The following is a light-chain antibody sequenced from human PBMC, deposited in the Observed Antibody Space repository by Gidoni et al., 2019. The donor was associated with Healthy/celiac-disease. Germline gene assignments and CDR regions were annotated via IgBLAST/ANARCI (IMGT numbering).Light chain of an antibody. V-gene: IGLV1-40*01. Sequence: LTQPPSVSGAPGQRVTISCTGSSSNIGAGYDVHWYQQLPGTAPKLLIYGNSNRPSGVPDRFSGSKSGTSASLAITGLQAEDEADYYCQSYDSSLSGVVFGGGTKLTVL. CDR3: QSYDSSLSGVV. CDR2: GNS. J-gene: IGLJ2*01. CDR1: SSNIGAGYD.